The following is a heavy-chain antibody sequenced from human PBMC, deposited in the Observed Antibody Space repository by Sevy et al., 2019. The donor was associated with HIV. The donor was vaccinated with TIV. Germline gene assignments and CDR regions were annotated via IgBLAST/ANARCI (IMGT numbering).Heavy chain of an antibody. CDR1: GYTFSTYG. CDR2: IGAYNGNI. J-gene: IGHJ5*02. D-gene: IGHD3-16*01. Sequence: ASVKVSCKASGYTFSTYGISWVRQAPGQGLEWMGWIGAYNGNIKYAQKFEDRVTMTTDTSTSTAYMDLKSLRSDDTAVYFCARLSTARRTFNWFDPWGQGTLVTVSS. CDR3: ARLSTARRTFNWFDP. V-gene: IGHV1-18*01.